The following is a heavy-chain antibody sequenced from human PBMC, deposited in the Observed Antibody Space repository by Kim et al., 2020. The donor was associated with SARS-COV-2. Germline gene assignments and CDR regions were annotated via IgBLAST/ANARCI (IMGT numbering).Heavy chain of an antibody. Sequence: SETLSLTCAVYGGSFSGYYWSWIRQPPGKGLEWIGEINHSGSTNYNPSLKSRVTISVDTSKNQFSLKLSSVTAADTAVYYCARGGVGVRGVIWYYYYGMDVWGQGTTVTVSS. D-gene: IGHD3-10*01. V-gene: IGHV4-34*01. CDR2: INHSGST. CDR1: GGSFSGYY. J-gene: IGHJ6*02. CDR3: ARGGVGVRGVIWYYYYGMDV.